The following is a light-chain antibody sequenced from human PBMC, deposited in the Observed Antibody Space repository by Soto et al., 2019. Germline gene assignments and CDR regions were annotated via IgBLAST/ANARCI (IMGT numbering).Light chain of an antibody. CDR3: QQCGSLPGT. CDR2: GTS. Sequence: ETVLTQSPGTLSLSPGERATLSCRASQTVNGNYLGWYQQKPGQAPRLLIYGTSSRATGIPDRFSGSGSGTDFTLTISRLEPEDFALYYCQQCGSLPGTFGIGTRVDIK. V-gene: IGKV3-20*01. J-gene: IGKJ1*01. CDR1: QTVNGNY.